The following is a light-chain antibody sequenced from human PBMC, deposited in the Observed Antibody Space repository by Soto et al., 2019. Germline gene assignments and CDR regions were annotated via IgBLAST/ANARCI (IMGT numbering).Light chain of an antibody. V-gene: IGLV1-40*01. Sequence: QSVLTQPPSVSGAPGQRVTISCTGSGSNIGTGYDVHWYQQLPGTAPKLLIYGNSNRPSGVPDRVSGSKSGTSASLAITGLQAEDEADDYCQSYDASLSAYVFGTGTKVTVL. CDR2: GNS. CDR1: GSNIGTGYD. J-gene: IGLJ1*01. CDR3: QSYDASLSAYV.